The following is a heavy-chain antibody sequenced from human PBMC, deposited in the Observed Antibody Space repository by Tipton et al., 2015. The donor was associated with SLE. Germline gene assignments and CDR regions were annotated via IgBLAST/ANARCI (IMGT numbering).Heavy chain of an antibody. CDR3: ARDRGMFGEFYFDY. J-gene: IGHJ4*02. V-gene: IGHV4-59*11. D-gene: IGHD3-10*02. CDR1: GGSISSHY. CDR2: IYYSGST. Sequence: TLSLTCTVSGGSISSHYWSWIRQPPGKGLEWIGYIYYSGSTNYNPSLKSRVTISVDTSKNQFSLKLSSVTAADTAVYYCARDRGMFGEFYFDYWGQGTLVTVSS.